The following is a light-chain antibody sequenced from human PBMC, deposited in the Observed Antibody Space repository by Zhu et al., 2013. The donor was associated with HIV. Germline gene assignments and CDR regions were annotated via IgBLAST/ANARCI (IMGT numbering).Light chain of an antibody. Sequence: QSVLTQPPSASGTPGQGVAISCSGSRSNIASNYVYWYQHLPGTAPNLLIYRNNQRPSRVPDRFSGSKSGTSASLAISGLQSEDEAYYSCATWDDRLHGWVFGGGTKLTVL. CDR2: RNN. J-gene: IGLJ3*02. V-gene: IGLV1-44*01. CDR1: RSNIASNY. CDR3: ATWDDRLHGWV.